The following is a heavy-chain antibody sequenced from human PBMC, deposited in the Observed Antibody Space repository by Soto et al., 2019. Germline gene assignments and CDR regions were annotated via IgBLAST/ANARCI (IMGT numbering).Heavy chain of an antibody. Sequence: EVQLLESGGGLVQPGGSLRLSCAASGFAFSSCAMSWVRQAPGKGLEWVSSISGSGGSTYYADSVKGRFTISRDNSKNTLCLQMNSLRAEDTAVYYCAKGPGYCTSASCLMYFDYWGQGSLVTVSS. J-gene: IGHJ4*02. D-gene: IGHD2-2*01. CDR1: GFAFSSCA. CDR2: ISGSGGST. CDR3: AKGPGYCTSASCLMYFDY. V-gene: IGHV3-23*01.